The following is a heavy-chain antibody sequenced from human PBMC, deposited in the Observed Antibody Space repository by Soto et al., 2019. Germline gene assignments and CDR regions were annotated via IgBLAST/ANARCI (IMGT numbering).Heavy chain of an antibody. CDR3: ALRDIAAPFGGYYYYGMDV. D-gene: IGHD6-13*01. J-gene: IGHJ6*02. CDR2: ISYDGSNK. CDR1: GFTFSSYG. Sequence: QAGGSLRLSCAASGFTFSSYGMHWVRQAPGKGLEWVAVISYDGSNKYYADSVKGRFTISRDNSKNTLYLQMNILRAEDTAVYYCALRDIAAPFGGYYYYGMDVWGQGTTVTVSS. V-gene: IGHV3-30*03.